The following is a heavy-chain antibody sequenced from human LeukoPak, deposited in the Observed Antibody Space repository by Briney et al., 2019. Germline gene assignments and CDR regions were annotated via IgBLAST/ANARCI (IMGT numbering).Heavy chain of an antibody. CDR3: AKDPKTYYYYYGMDV. J-gene: IGHJ6*02. V-gene: IGHV3-11*01. CDR1: GFTFTDYY. CDR2: ISSSGSTT. Sequence: GGSLRLSCAASGFTFTDYYMSWIRQAPGKGLEDVSYISSSGSTTYYADSVKGRFTISRDNAKNSLYLQMNSLRAEDTALYYCAKDPKTYYYYYGMDVWGQGTTVTVSS.